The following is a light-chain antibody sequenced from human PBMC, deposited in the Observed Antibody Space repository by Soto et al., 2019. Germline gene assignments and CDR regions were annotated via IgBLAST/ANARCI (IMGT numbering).Light chain of an antibody. CDR3: SSYAGSSNV. V-gene: IGLV2-8*01. J-gene: IGLJ1*01. Sequence: QSALTQPPSASGSPGQSVAISCTGTSSDVGRYNYVSWYQQHPGKAPKLMIYEVNKRPSGVPDRFSGSKSVNTASLTVSGLQAEEESDYYCSSYAGSSNVFGTGTKLTVL. CDR1: SSDVGRYNY. CDR2: EVN.